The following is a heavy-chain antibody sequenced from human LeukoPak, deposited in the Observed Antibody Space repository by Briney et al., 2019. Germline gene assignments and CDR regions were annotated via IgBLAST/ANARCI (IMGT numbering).Heavy chain of an antibody. D-gene: IGHD3-22*01. V-gene: IGHV4-59*01. CDR1: GGSISSYY. CDR3: AGGEYDSSGYYTLLDY. CDR2: IYYSGST. Sequence: SETLSLTCTVSGGSISSYYWSWIRQPPGKGLEWIGYIYYSGSTNYNPSLKSRVTISVDTSKNQFSLKLSSVTAADTAVYYCAGGEYDSSGYYTLLDYWGQGTLVTVS. J-gene: IGHJ4*02.